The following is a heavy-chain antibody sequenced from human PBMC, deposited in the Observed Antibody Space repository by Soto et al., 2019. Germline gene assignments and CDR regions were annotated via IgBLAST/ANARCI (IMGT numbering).Heavy chain of an antibody. Sequence: QVQLVQSGAEVKKPGASVKVSCKASGYTFTSYGISLVRQATGQGLEWMGWISAYNGNTNYSQKLQGRVTMTKDTSTSTAYMELRSLRSDDTTVYYCARDLSYGGWFDPWGQGTLVTVSS. CDR2: ISAYNGNT. CDR3: ARDLSYGGWFDP. D-gene: IGHD4-17*01. V-gene: IGHV1-18*01. CDR1: GYTFTSYG. J-gene: IGHJ5*02.